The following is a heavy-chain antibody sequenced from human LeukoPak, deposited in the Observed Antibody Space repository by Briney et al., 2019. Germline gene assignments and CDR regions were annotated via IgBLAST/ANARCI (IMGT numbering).Heavy chain of an antibody. D-gene: IGHD3-3*01. V-gene: IGHV1-8*01. J-gene: IGHJ6*02. CDR1: GYTFTSYD. CDR2: MNPNSGNT. CDR3: ARGLHYDSWSGYPYYYYYGMDV. Sequence: ASVKVSCKASGYTFTSYDINWVRQATGQGLEWMGWMNPNSGNTGYAQKFQGRVTMTRNTSISTAYMELSSLRSEDTAVYYCARGLHYDSWSGYPYYYYYGMDVWGQGTTVTVSS.